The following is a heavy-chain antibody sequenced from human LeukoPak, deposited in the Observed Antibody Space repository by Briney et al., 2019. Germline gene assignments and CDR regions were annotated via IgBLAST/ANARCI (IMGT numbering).Heavy chain of an antibody. CDR1: GFTFSSYG. J-gene: IGHJ4*02. V-gene: IGHV3-30*02. D-gene: IGHD6-19*01. CDR3: ASTMYSSGWYRDRGFDY. Sequence: GGSLRLSCAASGFTFSSYGMHWVRQAPGKGLEWVAFIRYDGSNKYYADSVKGRFTISRDNSKNTLYLQMNSLRAEDTAVYYCASTMYSSGWYRDRGFDYWGQGTLVTVSS. CDR2: IRYDGSNK.